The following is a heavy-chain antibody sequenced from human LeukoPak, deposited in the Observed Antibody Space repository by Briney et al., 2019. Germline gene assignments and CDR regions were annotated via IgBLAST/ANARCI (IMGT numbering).Heavy chain of an antibody. CDR3: ASGYSGSHDFDY. CDR1: GGTFSSYA. Sequence: ASVKVSCKASGGTFSSYAISWVRQAPGQGLEWMGGIIPIFGTANYAQKFQGRVTITTDESTSTAYMELSSLRSEDTAVYYCASGYSGSHDFDYWGQGTLVTVSS. CDR2: IIPIFGTA. V-gene: IGHV1-69*05. D-gene: IGHD1-26*01. J-gene: IGHJ4*02.